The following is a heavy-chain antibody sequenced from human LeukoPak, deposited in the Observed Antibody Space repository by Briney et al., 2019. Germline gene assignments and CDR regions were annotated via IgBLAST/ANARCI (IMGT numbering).Heavy chain of an antibody. CDR3: ARRGYCSGGSCYVEDY. Sequence: GASVKVSCKASGYTFTSYRISWVRQAPGQGLEWMGWISAYNGNTNYAQKLQGRVTMTTDTSTSTAYMELRSLRSEDTAVYYCARRGYCSGGSCYVEDYWGQGTLVTVSS. CDR2: ISAYNGNT. J-gene: IGHJ4*02. V-gene: IGHV1-18*01. CDR1: GYTFTSYR. D-gene: IGHD2-15*01.